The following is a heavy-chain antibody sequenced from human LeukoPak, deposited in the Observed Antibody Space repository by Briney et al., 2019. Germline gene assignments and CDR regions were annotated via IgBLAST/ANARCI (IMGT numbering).Heavy chain of an antibody. Sequence: ASVKVSCKASGYTFTGYYMHWVRQAPGQGLEWMGRINPNSGGTNYAQKFQGRVTMTRDTSISTAYMELSRLGSDDTAVYYCARGHVDTAMDDYWGQGTLVTVSS. J-gene: IGHJ4*02. CDR3: ARGHVDTAMDDY. CDR1: GYTFTGYY. CDR2: INPNSGGT. V-gene: IGHV1-2*06. D-gene: IGHD5-18*01.